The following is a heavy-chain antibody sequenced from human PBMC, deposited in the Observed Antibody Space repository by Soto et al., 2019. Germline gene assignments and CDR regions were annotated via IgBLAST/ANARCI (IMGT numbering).Heavy chain of an antibody. V-gene: IGHV5-51*01. D-gene: IGHD5-12*01. CDR2: IYPGDSDT. CDR1: GYSFTSYW. CDR3: ARHPDQYSGYDSRARPGDAFDI. J-gene: IGHJ3*02. Sequence: GESLKISCKGSGYSFTSYWIGWVRQMPGKGLEWMGIIYPGDSDTRYSPSFQGQVTISADKSISTAYLQWSSLKASDTAMYYCARHPDQYSGYDSRARPGDAFDIWGQGTMVTVSS.